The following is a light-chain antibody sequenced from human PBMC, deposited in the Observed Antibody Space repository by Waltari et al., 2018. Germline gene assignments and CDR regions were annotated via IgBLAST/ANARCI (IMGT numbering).Light chain of an antibody. CDR3: LQHNSLPYT. J-gene: IGKJ2*01. V-gene: IGKV1-17*01. Sequence: DIHMTQSPSSLSASAGASVTITCRASQAINTYLNWYQQKPGTPPKRLIFAASSLESGVPSRFSGSGSGTDFTLTISSLQPEDFGTYYCLQHNSLPYTFGQGTKVEI. CDR2: AAS. CDR1: QAINTY.